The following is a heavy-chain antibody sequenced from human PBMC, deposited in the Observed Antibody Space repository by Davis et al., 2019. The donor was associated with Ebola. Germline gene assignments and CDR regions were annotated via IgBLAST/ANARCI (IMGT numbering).Heavy chain of an antibody. CDR1: GYTFTSYY. J-gene: IGHJ3*02. V-gene: IGHV1-46*01. D-gene: IGHD2-21*02. Sequence: ASVKVSCKASGYTFTSYYMHWVRQAPGQGLEWMGIINPSGGSTSYAQKFQGRVTMTRDTSTGTVYMELSSLRSEDTAVYYCARAGHIVVVTAIKNDDAFDIWGQGTMVTVSS. CDR3: ARAGHIVVVTAIKNDDAFDI. CDR2: INPSGGST.